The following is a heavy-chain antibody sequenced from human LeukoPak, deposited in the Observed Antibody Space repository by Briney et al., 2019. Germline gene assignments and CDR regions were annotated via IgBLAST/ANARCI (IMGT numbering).Heavy chain of an antibody. CDR2: ISAYNGNT. J-gene: IGHJ4*02. V-gene: IGHV1-18*01. CDR3: ARDISRLKYCSSTSCSIDY. Sequence: GASVKVSCKASGYTFTSYGISWVRQAPGQGLEWMGWISAYNGNTNYAQKLQGRVTMTTDTSTSTAYMELRSLRSDDTAVYYCARDISRLKYCSSTSCSIDYWGQGTLVTVSS. CDR1: GYTFTSYG. D-gene: IGHD2-2*01.